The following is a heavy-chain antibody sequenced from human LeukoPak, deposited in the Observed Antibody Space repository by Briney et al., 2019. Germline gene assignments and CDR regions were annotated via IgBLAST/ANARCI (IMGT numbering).Heavy chain of an antibody. Sequence: SQTLSLTCAISGXSVSSGRSAWNWIRQSTSRGLEWLGRTYYRSQWYNDYAVSVQSRITINPDTSKNQFSLQLNSVTPEATAVYYCARDWDGYYFDYWGQGTLVTVSS. CDR3: ARDWDGYYFDY. CDR2: TYYRSQWYN. V-gene: IGHV6-1*01. CDR1: GXSVSSGRSA. D-gene: IGHD1-26*01. J-gene: IGHJ4*02.